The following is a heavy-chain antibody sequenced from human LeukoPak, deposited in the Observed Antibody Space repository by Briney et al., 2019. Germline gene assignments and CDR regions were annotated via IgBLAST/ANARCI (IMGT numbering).Heavy chain of an antibody. V-gene: IGHV3-64*01. D-gene: IGHD2-8*01. J-gene: IGHJ4*02. CDR3: ARQVTNGGGFDL. CDR1: GFTFRSYA. Sequence: GGSLRLSCAASGFTFRSYAMHWVRQAPGKGLECVSAIGTNGDRTYYANSVKGRFTVSRDNSENALFLQIGSLRAEGMAVYYCARQVTNGGGFDLWGQGKLVTVAS. CDR2: IGTNGDRT.